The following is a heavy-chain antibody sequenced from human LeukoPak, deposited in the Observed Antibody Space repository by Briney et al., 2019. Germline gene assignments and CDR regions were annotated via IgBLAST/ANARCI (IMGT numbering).Heavy chain of an antibody. CDR3: AGSSGYMSY. J-gene: IGHJ4*02. Sequence: SETLSLTCTVSHYSISSNYYWGWIRQPPGKGLEWTGSIYHSGSTYYNPSLKSRVTISVDTSKNQFSLKLTSVTAADTAVYYCAGSSGYMSYWGQGTLVTVSS. V-gene: IGHV4-38-2*02. CDR2: IYHSGST. D-gene: IGHD3-22*01. CDR1: HYSISSNYY.